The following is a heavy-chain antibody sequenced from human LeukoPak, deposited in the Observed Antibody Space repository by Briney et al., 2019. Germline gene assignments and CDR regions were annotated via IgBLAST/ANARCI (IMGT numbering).Heavy chain of an antibody. Sequence: SETLSLTCTVSGGSISNYFWSWIRQPPGKGLEWIGYIYYTGSTNYNPSLKSRVTISVGTSKNQFSLKLSSVTAADTAMYYCARPSRSISTAGAFDIWGQGTMVTVSS. CDR3: ARPSRSISTAGAFDI. V-gene: IGHV4-59*01. CDR2: IYYTGST. J-gene: IGHJ3*02. D-gene: IGHD3-10*01. CDR1: GGSISNYF.